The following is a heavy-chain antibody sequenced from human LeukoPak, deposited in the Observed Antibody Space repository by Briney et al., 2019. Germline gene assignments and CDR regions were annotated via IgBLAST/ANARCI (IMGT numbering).Heavy chain of an antibody. CDR1: GGTFSSYA. J-gene: IGHJ3*02. Sequence: SVKVSWKASGGTFSSYAISWVRQAPGQGLEWMGGIIPIFGTANYAQKFQGRVTITADKSTSTAYMELSSLRPEDTAVYYCAREGRDRGVIVALDIWGQGTMVTVSS. V-gene: IGHV1-69*06. CDR2: IIPIFGTA. D-gene: IGHD3-10*01. CDR3: AREGRDRGVIVALDI.